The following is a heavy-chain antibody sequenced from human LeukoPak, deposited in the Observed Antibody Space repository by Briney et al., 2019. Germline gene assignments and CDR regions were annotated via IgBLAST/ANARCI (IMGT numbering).Heavy chain of an antibody. J-gene: IGHJ4*02. CDR1: GFTFSSYS. CDR2: ISSSSSYI. V-gene: IGHV3-21*01. CDR3: ARVEEDIVVVPGFDY. Sequence: GGSLRLSCAASGFTFSSYSMNWVRLAPGKGLEWVSSISSSSSYIYYADSVKGRFTISRDNAKNSLYLQMNSLRAEDTAVYYCARVEEDIVVVPGFDYWGQGTLVTVSS. D-gene: IGHD2-2*01.